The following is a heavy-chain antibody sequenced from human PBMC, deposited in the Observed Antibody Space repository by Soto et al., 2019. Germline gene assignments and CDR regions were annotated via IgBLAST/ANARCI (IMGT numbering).Heavy chain of an antibody. J-gene: IGHJ4*02. Sequence: EVQLLESGGGLVQPGGSLRLSCAASGFTFSNYAMSWVRQAPGKGLEWVSAISGSGGSTYYADSVKGRFTISRDNSKNTLYLQMSSLRAADTAVYYCAKGLYGSGSYYLQDYWGQGTLVTVS. CDR3: AKGLYGSGSYYLQDY. CDR2: ISGSGGST. CDR1: GFTFSNYA. V-gene: IGHV3-23*01. D-gene: IGHD3-10*01.